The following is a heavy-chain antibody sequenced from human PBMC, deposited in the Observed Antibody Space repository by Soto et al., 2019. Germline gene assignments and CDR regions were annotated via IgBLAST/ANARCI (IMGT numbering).Heavy chain of an antibody. J-gene: IGHJ3*01. D-gene: IGHD3-16*01. Sequence: PSETLSLTCTVSGGSISSYYWSWIRQPPGKGLEWIGYIYYSGSTNYNPSLKSRVTISVDTSKNQFSLKLSSVTAADTAVYYCARQGLTLHAFDVWGQGTMVTVSS. CDR1: GGSISSYY. V-gene: IGHV4-59*08. CDR2: IYYSGST. CDR3: ARQGLTLHAFDV.